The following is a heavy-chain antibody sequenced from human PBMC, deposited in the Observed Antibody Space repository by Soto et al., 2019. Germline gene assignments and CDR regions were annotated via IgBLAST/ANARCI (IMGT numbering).Heavy chain of an antibody. D-gene: IGHD4-17*01. CDR1: EGTCISYG. Sequence: GGSQIVSWAASEGTCISYGRSWVRKDTGKGLEWVSAISGSGGSTYYADSVKGRFTISRDNSKNTLYLQMNSLRAEDTAVYYCANAAEYGDYDYYYYYYMDVWGKGTTVTVSS. V-gene: IGHV3-23*01. CDR3: ANAAEYGDYDYYYYYYMDV. J-gene: IGHJ6*03. CDR2: ISGSGGST.